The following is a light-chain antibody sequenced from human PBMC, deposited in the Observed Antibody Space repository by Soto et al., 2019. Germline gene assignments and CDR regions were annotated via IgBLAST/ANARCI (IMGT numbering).Light chain of an antibody. CDR1: QSLLQSNGYNY. Sequence: DIEMTQSPLSLSVTPGEPASISCRSSQSLLQSNGYNYLDWYLQKPGQSPRLLIYLGSNRASGVPDRFSGSESGTDFTLRISSVEAEDVGTYYCMQALQTPTFGQGTKVDIK. J-gene: IGKJ1*01. V-gene: IGKV2-28*01. CDR2: LGS. CDR3: MQALQTPT.